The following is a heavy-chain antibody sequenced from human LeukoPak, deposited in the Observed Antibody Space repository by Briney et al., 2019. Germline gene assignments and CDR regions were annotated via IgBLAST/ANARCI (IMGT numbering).Heavy chain of an antibody. J-gene: IGHJ5*01. CDR1: GYTFTSYD. CDR2: MNPYSGNT. V-gene: IGHV1-8*01. D-gene: IGHD1-1*01. CDR3: VRRLETIEFDS. Sequence: AASVKVSCKASGYTFTSYDINWVRQATGQGLEWMGWMNPYSGNTGYAQNFQGRVTMTRDTSMTTTYMELSSLRFEDTAVYYCVRRLETIEFDSWGQGTLVTVSS.